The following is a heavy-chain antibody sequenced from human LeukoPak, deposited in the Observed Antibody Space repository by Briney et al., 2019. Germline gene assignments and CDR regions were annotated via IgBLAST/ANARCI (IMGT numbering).Heavy chain of an antibody. CDR2: IWPGDSDT. D-gene: IGHD1-26*01. Sequence: GGSLQISCPASGSSFTDYWIGWGRQVHGKGVEWVGVIWPGDSDTKYRPSFEGQVTISADKSINTASLQWRNLKAWDPATYYCARDPARWGHFDYWGQGTLVTVSS. CDR1: GSSFTDYW. CDR3: ARDPARWGHFDY. V-gene: IGHV5-51*01. J-gene: IGHJ4*02.